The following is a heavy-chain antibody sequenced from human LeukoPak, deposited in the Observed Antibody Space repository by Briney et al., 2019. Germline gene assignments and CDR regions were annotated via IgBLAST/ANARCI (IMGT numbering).Heavy chain of an antibody. CDR2: ISGSGGST. V-gene: IGHV3-23*01. J-gene: IGHJ4*02. Sequence: GGSLRLSCAASGFTFSSYAMSWVRQAPGKGLEWVSAISGSGGSTYYADSVKGRFTISRDNSKNTLYLQMNSLRAEDTAVYCCAKDYYYDSSGYYYFDYWGQGTLVTVSS. CDR3: AKDYYYDSSGYYYFDY. CDR1: GFTFSSYA. D-gene: IGHD3-22*01.